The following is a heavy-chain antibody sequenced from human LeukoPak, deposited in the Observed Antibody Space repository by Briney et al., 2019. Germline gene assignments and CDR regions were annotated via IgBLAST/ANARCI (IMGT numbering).Heavy chain of an antibody. V-gene: IGHV1-18*01. CDR3: ARDLEIGYSYGWGY. CDR2: ISAYNGNT. Sequence: ASVKVSCKASGYTFTSYGISWVRQAPGQGLEWMGWISAYNGNTNYAQKLQGRVTMTTDTSTSTAYMELRSLRSDDTAVYYCARDLEIGYSYGWGYWGQGTLVTVSS. CDR1: GYTFTSYG. D-gene: IGHD5-18*01. J-gene: IGHJ4*02.